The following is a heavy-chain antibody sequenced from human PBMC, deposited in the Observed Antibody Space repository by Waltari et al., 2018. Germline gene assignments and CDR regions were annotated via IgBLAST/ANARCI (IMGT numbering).Heavy chain of an antibody. V-gene: IGHV3-21*01. Sequence: EVQLVESGGGLVKPGGSLRLSCATSGFPFGIYKMNWVRQAPGKGLEWISSVSGGSSYLNYADSVKGRFTISRDNAKNSVYLQLNSLRAEDTAVYYCARDMGWELSPLDYWGLGTLVTVSS. CDR2: VSGGSSYL. J-gene: IGHJ4*02. CDR1: GFPFGIYK. D-gene: IGHD1-26*01. CDR3: ARDMGWELSPLDY.